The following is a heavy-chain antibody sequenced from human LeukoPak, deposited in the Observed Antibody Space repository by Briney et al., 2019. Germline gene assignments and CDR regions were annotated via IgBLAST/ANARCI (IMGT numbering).Heavy chain of an antibody. J-gene: IGHJ4*02. Sequence: GGSLRLSCAASGFTFSSNGMHWIRQAPGRELEWVAYIQYSGGIRKYADSVKGRFTISRDNSKNTLLLQMNTLKTEDTAVYYCAKKRPGDGDIFDYWGQGTLLTVSS. V-gene: IGHV3-30*02. CDR3: AKKRPGDGDIFDY. CDR2: IQYSGGIR. CDR1: GFTFSSNG. D-gene: IGHD2-21*02.